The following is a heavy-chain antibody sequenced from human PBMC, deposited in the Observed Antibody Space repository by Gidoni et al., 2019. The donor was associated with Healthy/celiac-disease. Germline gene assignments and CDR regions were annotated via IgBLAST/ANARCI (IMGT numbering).Heavy chain of an antibody. CDR2: IIPILGIA. Sequence: QAQLVQSGAELKKPGSSVKVSCKACGGTFSSYALSWVRQAPVQGLEWMGRIIPILGIANYAQKFQGRVTITADKSTSTAYMELSSLRSEDTAVYYCASDYYDSSGYQGRENWFDPWGQGTLVTVSS. V-gene: IGHV1-69*04. D-gene: IGHD3-22*01. CDR1: GGTFSSYA. CDR3: ASDYYDSSGYQGRENWFDP. J-gene: IGHJ5*02.